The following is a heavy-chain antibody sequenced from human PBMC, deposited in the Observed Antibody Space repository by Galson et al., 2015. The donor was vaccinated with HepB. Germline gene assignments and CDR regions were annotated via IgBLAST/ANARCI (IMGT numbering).Heavy chain of an antibody. V-gene: IGHV3-23*01. D-gene: IGHD4-23*01. Sequence: SLRLSCAASGFIFTDYGMSWVRQAPGKGLEWVSTINGDADNTHYADSVKGRFTISRDNSKSVLYLQMNSLRGEDTALYYCARDVGGSAFFDCWGQGTLVTVSS. CDR2: INGDADNT. CDR3: ARDVGGSAFFDC. J-gene: IGHJ4*02. CDR1: GFIFTDYG.